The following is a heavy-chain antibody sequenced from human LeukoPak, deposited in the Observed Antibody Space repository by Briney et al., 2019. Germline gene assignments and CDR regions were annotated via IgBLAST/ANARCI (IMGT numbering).Heavy chain of an antibody. CDR1: GGSISNYY. J-gene: IGHJ4*01. D-gene: IGHD2-15*01. V-gene: IGHV4-59*01. Sequence: PSETLSLTCTVSGGSISNYYWSWIRQPPGKGLEWIGYIYYSGSTNYNPSLKSRVTISVDTSKNQFSLKLSSVTAADTAVYYCARVSKLLTDYWGQRTLLTVSS. CDR3: ARVSKLLTDY. CDR2: IYYSGST.